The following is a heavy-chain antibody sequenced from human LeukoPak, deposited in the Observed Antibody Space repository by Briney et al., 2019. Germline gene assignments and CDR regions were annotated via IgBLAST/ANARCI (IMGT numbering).Heavy chain of an antibody. CDR2: ISGDGGDT. Sequence: GGSLRLSCAASGFPFGDHAMHWVRQAPGKGLEWVSLISGDGGDTYYADSVKGRFTISRDNSKNSLYLHMNILRAEDSALYYCAKDEWFIYRADFILDYWGQGTLVTVSS. D-gene: IGHD3-3*01. CDR3: AKDEWFIYRADFILDY. CDR1: GFPFGDHA. J-gene: IGHJ4*02. V-gene: IGHV3-43*02.